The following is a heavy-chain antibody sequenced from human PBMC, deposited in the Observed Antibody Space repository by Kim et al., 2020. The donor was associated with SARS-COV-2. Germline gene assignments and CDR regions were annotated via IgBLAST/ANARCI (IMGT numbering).Heavy chain of an antibody. J-gene: IGHJ6*02. CDR2: IIPIFGTA. Sequence: SVKVSCKASGGTFSSYAISWVRQAPGQGLEWMGGIIPIFGTANYAQKFQGRVTITADESTSTAYMELSSLRSEDTAVYYCARVGKFGRWWVSAGSWDSYYYYGMDVWGQGTTVTVSS. CDR1: GGTFSSYA. V-gene: IGHV1-69*13. CDR3: ARVGKFGRWWVSAGSWDSYYYYGMDV. D-gene: IGHD6-13*01.